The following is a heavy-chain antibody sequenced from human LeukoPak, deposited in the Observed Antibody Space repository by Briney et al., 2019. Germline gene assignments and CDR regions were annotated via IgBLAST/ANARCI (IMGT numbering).Heavy chain of an antibody. Sequence: SVKVSCKASGGTFSSYAISWVRQAPGQGLEWMGGIIPIFGTANYAQKFQGRVTITADESTSTAYMELSSLRSEDTAVYYCARGDSSSWYQRVDAFDIWGQGTMVTVSS. CDR3: ARGDSSSWYQRVDAFDI. CDR2: IIPIFGTA. D-gene: IGHD6-13*01. CDR1: GGTFSSYA. V-gene: IGHV1-69*13. J-gene: IGHJ3*02.